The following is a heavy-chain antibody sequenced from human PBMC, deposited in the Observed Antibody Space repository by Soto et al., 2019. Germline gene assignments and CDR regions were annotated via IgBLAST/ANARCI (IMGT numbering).Heavy chain of an antibody. CDR2: ISYDGSNK. CDR3: AKGLGVGAIGG. CDR1: GFTFSSYG. V-gene: IGHV3-30*18. D-gene: IGHD1-26*01. Sequence: QVQLVESGGGVVQPGRSLRLSCAASGFTFSSYGMHWVRQAPGKGLEWVAVISYDGSNKYYADSVKGRFTISRDNSKNTLYLQMNSLRAEDTAVYYCAKGLGVGAIGGWGQGTLVTVSS. J-gene: IGHJ4*02.